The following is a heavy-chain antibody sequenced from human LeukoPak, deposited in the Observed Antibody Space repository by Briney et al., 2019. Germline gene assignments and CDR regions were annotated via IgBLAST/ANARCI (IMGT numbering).Heavy chain of an antibody. V-gene: IGHV1-46*01. CDR2: INPSGGST. D-gene: IGHD6-13*01. J-gene: IGHJ4*02. CDR1: GYTFTSYY. CDR3: ARALAAGPKYYFDY. Sequence: ASVKVSCKASGYTFTSYYMHWVRQAPGQGLEWMGIINPSGGSTSYAQKFQGRVTMTRDMSTSTAYMELRSLRSDDTAVYYCARALAAGPKYYFDYWGQGTLVTVSP.